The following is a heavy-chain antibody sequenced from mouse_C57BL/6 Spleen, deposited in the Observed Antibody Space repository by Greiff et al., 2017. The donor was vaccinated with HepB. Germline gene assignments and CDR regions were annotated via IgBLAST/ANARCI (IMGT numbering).Heavy chain of an antibody. CDR2: IWSGGST. D-gene: IGHD1-1*01. CDR3: ARTLYGSSSDYFDY. J-gene: IGHJ2*01. CDR1: GFSLTSYG. V-gene: IGHV2-2*01. Sequence: QVQLQQSGPGLVQPSQCLSITCTVSGFSLTSYGVHWVRQSPGKGLEWLGVIWSGGSTDYNAAFIPSLSISKDNSKSQVFFKMNSLQADDTAIYYCARTLYGSSSDYFDYWGQGTTLTVSS.